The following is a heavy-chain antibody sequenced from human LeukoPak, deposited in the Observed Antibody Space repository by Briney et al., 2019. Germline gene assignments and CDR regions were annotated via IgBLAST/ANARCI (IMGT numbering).Heavy chain of an antibody. CDR2: ISYDGSNK. CDR3: ATDPYSSGWYGVY. Sequence: GRSLRLSCAASGFTFGTYSMHWVRQAPGKGLEWVAVISYDGSNKNYADSVKGRFAISRDHSKNTLNLQMNSLRAEDTAVYYCATDPYSSGWYGVYWGQGTLVTVSS. V-gene: IGHV3-30*03. D-gene: IGHD6-19*01. CDR1: GFTFGTYS. J-gene: IGHJ4*02.